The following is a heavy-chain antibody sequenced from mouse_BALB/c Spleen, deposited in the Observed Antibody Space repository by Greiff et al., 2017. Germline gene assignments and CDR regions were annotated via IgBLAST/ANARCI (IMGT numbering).Heavy chain of an antibody. V-gene: IGHV2-2*02. CDR3: ASPHDYGYRSAMDY. J-gene: IGHJ4*01. D-gene: IGHD1-2*01. Sequence: VKLMESGPGLVQPSQSLSITCTVSGFSLTSYGVHWVRQSPGKGLEWLGVIWSGGSTDYNAAFISRLSISKDNAKSQVFFKMNSLQANDTAIYYCASPHDYGYRSAMDYWGQGTSVTVSS. CDR1: GFSLTSYG. CDR2: IWSGGST.